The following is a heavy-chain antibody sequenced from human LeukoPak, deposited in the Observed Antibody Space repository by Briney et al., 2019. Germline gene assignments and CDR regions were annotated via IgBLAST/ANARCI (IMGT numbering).Heavy chain of an antibody. D-gene: IGHD5-18*01. CDR3: ARDAPGNTALDY. CDR2: INGYGSST. J-gene: IGHJ4*02. CDR1: GFTFVSYW. V-gene: IGHV3-74*01. Sequence: PGGSLRLSCAASGFTFVSYWVHWVRQAPGKGLVWVSRINGYGSSTDFADSVKGRFTISRDNAKNTLYLQMNSLRAEDTAVYYCARDAPGNTALDYWGQGTLVTVSS.